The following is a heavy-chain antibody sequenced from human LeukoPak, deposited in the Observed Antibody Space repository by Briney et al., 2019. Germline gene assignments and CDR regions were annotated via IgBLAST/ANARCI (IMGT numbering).Heavy chain of an antibody. CDR1: GFPFSSYA. D-gene: IGHD2-8*01. V-gene: IGHV3-30-3*01. J-gene: IGHJ4*02. Sequence: GRSLRLSCAASGFPFSSYAMHWVRQAPGKGLEWVAVISYDGSNKYYADSVKDRFTISRDNSKNTLDLQMNSLSAEDTAVYSCARIHCTTAKRVRWCMWYWGQGTLVTVSS. CDR3: ARIHCTTAKRVRWCMWY. CDR2: ISYDGSNK.